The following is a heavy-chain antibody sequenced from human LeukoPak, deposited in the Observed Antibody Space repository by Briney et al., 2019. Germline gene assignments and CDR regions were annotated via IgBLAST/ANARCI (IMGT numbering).Heavy chain of an antibody. CDR2: IYYSGDT. V-gene: IGHV4-59*01. J-gene: IGHJ5*02. Sequence: PSQTLSLTCTVSGGSISSYYWSWIRQPPGKGLEWIAYIYYSGDTNYNPSLKSRVTISVDTSKNQFSLKLSSVTAADTAVYYCAGGRDGSLIDPWGQGTLVTVS. CDR3: AGGRDGSLIDP. D-gene: IGHD1-26*01. CDR1: GGSISSYY.